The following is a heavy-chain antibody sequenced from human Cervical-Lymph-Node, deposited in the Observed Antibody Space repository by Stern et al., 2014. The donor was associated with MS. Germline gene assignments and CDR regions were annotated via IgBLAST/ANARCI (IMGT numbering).Heavy chain of an antibody. CDR1: GGSIRSGGYY. CDR2: IYYSGHT. J-gene: IGHJ6*02. Sequence: VQLVESGPGLVKPSQTLSLTCTVSGGSIRSGGYYWSWIRQHPGKGLEWIGYIYYSGHTYYNPSLRSRITISVDTSQNQFSLKMSSVTAADTAVYYCTRYCSSSSCHEVGMDVWGQGNTVTVSS. D-gene: IGHD2-2*01. CDR3: TRYCSSSSCHEVGMDV. V-gene: IGHV4-31*03.